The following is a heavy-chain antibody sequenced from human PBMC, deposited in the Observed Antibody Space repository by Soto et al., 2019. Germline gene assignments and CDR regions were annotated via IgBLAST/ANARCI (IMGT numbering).Heavy chain of an antibody. V-gene: IGHV1-18*01. D-gene: IGHD2-2*01. CDR1: GYTFTSYG. CDR3: ARDRGRIVVVPAAIAPDYYGMDV. CDR2: ISAYNGNT. Sequence: ASVKVSCKASGYTFTSYGISWVRQAPGQGLEWMGWISAYNGNTNYAQKLQGRVTMTTDTSTSTAYMELRSLRSDDTAVYYCARDRGRIVVVPAAIAPDYYGMDVWGQGTTVTVSS. J-gene: IGHJ6*02.